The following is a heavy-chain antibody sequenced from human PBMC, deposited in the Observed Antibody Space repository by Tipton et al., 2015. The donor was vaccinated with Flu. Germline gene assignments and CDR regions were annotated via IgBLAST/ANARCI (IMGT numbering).Heavy chain of an antibody. CDR2: IHHSGST. J-gene: IGHJ4*02. Sequence: LRLSCAVYGGSFTDYYWSWIRQPPGKGLEWIGEIHHSGSTKYNPALKSRVTISVDTSKNQFYLKLTSVTAADTALYYCARGEDYKWELRWGQGTLVTGSS. D-gene: IGHD4-23*01. V-gene: IGHV4-34*01. CDR1: GGSFTDYY. CDR3: ARGEDYKWELR.